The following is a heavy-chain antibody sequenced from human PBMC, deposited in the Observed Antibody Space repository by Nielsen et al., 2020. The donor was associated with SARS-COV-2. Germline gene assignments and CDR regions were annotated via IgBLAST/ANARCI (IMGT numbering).Heavy chain of an antibody. Sequence: GESLKISWAAAGFTFSSYAMSWVRQAPGKGLEWVSAISGSGGRTYYADSVKGRFTIYRDNSKNTLYLQMNSLRAEDTAVYYCAKGDGYNQWFWGQGTLVTVSS. CDR3: AKGDGYNQWF. D-gene: IGHD5-24*01. CDR1: GFTFSSYA. V-gene: IGHV3-23*01. J-gene: IGHJ4*02. CDR2: ISGSGGRT.